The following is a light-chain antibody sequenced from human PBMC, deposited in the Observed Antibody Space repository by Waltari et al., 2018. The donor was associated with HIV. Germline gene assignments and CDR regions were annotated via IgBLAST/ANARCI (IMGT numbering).Light chain of an antibody. CDR3: QKFTGAPLT. J-gene: IGKJ3*01. V-gene: IGKV1-27*01. CDR1: QDISNY. CDR2: AAS. Sequence: DIQLTQSPSSLSASVGDKVTITCRASQDISNYLAWWQQKPGSVPKLLIYAASTLQSGVPARFSGSGSGTDFTLTISSLQPEDFATYYCQKFTGAPLTFGPGTKVDVK.